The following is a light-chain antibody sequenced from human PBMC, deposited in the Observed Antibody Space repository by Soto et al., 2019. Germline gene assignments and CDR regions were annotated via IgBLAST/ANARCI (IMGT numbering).Light chain of an antibody. CDR1: NIGSKS. V-gene: IGLV3-21*04. CDR2: YDS. Sequence: SYELTQPPSVSVAPGQTARITCGGNNIGSKSVHWYQQKPGQAPVLVISYDSDRPSGIPERFSGSNSGNTATLTISRVEAGDEADYYCQVWDSRGVFGGGTKLTVL. J-gene: IGLJ2*01. CDR3: QVWDSRGV.